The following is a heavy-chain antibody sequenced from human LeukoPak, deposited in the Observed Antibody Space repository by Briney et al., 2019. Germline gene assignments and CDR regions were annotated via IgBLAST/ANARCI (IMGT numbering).Heavy chain of an antibody. D-gene: IGHD6-13*01. V-gene: IGHV3-30*18. Sequence: PGRSLRLSCAASGFTFSSYGMHWVRQAPGKGLEWVAVISYDGSNKYYADSVKGRFTISRDNSKNTLYLQMNSLRAEDTAVYYCAKDHGSTWPKQIDYWGQGTLVPVSS. CDR3: AKDHGSTWPKQIDY. CDR1: GFTFSSYG. J-gene: IGHJ4*02. CDR2: ISYDGSNK.